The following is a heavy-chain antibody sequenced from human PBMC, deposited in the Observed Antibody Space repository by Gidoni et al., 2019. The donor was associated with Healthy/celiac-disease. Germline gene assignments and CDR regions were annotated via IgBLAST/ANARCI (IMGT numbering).Heavy chain of an antibody. J-gene: IGHJ4*02. Sequence: EVQLVQSGAEVKKPGESLRISCMGSGYSFPSYWISWVRQMPGKGLEWMGRIDPSDSYTNYSPSFQGHVTISADKSISTAYLQWSSLKASDTAMYYCARQGLYCSGGSCYNYWGQGTLVTVSS. CDR2: IDPSDSYT. CDR3: ARQGLYCSGGSCYNY. D-gene: IGHD2-15*01. V-gene: IGHV5-10-1*03. CDR1: GYSFPSYW.